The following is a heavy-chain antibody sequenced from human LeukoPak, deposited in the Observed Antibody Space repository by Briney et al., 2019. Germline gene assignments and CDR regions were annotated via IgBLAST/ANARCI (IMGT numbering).Heavy chain of an antibody. CDR1: GFTYSSYA. Sequence: HTGGSLRLSCAASGFTYSSYAMHWVRQAPGKGLEWVAVISYDGSNKYYADSVKGRFTISRDNSKSTLYLQMNSLRAEDTAVYYCARGPTYYYDSSGYYLDYWGQGTLVTVSS. J-gene: IGHJ4*02. V-gene: IGHV3-30-3*01. CDR3: ARGPTYYYDSSGYYLDY. D-gene: IGHD3-22*01. CDR2: ISYDGSNK.